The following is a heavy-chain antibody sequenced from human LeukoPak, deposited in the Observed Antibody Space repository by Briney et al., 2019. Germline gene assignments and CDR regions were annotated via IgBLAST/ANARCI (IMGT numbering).Heavy chain of an antibody. Sequence: PSETLSLTCTVSGVSISSSSYYWGWIRQPPGKGLEWIGSIYYSGSTYYNPSLKSRVTISVDTSKNQFSLKLSSVTAADTAVYYCARGTVVDHDAFDIWGQGTMVTVSS. CDR3: ARGTVVDHDAFDI. CDR2: IYYSGST. V-gene: IGHV4-39*01. CDR1: GVSISSSSYY. D-gene: IGHD2-15*01. J-gene: IGHJ3*02.